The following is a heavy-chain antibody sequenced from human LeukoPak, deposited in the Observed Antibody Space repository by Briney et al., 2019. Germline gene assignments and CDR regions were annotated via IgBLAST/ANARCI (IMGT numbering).Heavy chain of an antibody. D-gene: IGHD3-3*01. CDR2: IYYSGST. CDR1: GGSISSYY. V-gene: IGHV4-59*01. Sequence: SETLSLTCTVSGGSISSYYWSWIRQPPGKGLEWIGYIYYSGSTNYNPSLKNRVTISVDTSKNQFSLKLNSVTAADTAVYYCARDTFWSGYPDGMDVWGQGTTVTVSS. J-gene: IGHJ6*02. CDR3: ARDTFWSGYPDGMDV.